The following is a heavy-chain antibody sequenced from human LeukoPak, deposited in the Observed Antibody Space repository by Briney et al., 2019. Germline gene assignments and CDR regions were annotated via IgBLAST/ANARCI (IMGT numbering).Heavy chain of an antibody. CDR1: GGSFSGYY. V-gene: IGHV4-34*01. CDR2: INHSGST. D-gene: IGHD2-2*01. Sequence: SETLSLTCAVYGGSFSGYYWSWIRQPPGKGLEWIGEINHSGSTNYNPSLKSRVTISVDTSKNQFSLKLSSVTAADTAVYYCARSSGGGIVVVPAACCGFDPWGQGTLVTVSS. J-gene: IGHJ5*02. CDR3: ARSSGGGIVVVPAACCGFDP.